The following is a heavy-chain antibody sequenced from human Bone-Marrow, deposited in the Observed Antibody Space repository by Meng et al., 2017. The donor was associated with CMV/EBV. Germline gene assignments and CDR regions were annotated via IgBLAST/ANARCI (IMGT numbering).Heavy chain of an antibody. D-gene: IGHD6-13*01. V-gene: IGHV1-3*01. CDR1: YTFTSYA. J-gene: IGHJ4*02. Sequence: YTFTSYAMHWVRQAPGQRLEWMGWINAGNGNTKYSQKFQGRVTITRDTSASTAYMELSSVTAADTAVYYCARGSRYRYSSSWSHFDYWGQGTLVTVSS. CDR2: INAGNGNT. CDR3: ARGSRYRYSSSWSHFDY.